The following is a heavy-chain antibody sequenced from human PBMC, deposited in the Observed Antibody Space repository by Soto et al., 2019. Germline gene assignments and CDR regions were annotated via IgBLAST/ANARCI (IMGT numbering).Heavy chain of an antibody. CDR3: ARQDFEY. J-gene: IGHJ4*02. CDR1: GCSISSSSYY. CDR2: IYYSGST. Sequence: SETLSLTCTVSGCSISSSSYYWRWIRHPPGKGLEWIGSIYYSGSTYYNPSLKSRVTISVDTSKNQFSLKLSSVTAEDTAVYYCARQDFEYWGQGTLVTVSS. V-gene: IGHV4-39*01.